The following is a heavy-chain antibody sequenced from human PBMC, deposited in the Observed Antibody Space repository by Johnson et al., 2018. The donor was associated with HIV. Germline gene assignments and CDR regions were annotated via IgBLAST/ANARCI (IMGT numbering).Heavy chain of an antibody. CDR3: ARDLDTAMVTCAFDI. J-gene: IGHJ3*02. CDR1: GFTFSDYY. Sequence: VQLVESGGGVVQPGGSLRLSCAASGFTFSDYYMSWIRQAPGKGLEWVAVISYDGSNKYYADSVKGRFTISRDNSKNTLYLQMNSLRAEDTAVYYCARDLDTAMVTCAFDIWGQGTMVTVSS. V-gene: IGHV3-30*03. CDR2: ISYDGSNK. D-gene: IGHD5-18*01.